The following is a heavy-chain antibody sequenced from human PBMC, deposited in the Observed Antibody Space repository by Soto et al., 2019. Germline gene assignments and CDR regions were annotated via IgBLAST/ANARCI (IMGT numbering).Heavy chain of an antibody. CDR2: IIPIFGTA. CDR3: ARVRERGYSYGSVDY. V-gene: IGHV1-69*13. CDR1: GGTFSSYA. J-gene: IGHJ4*02. Sequence: RASVKVSCKASGGTFSSYAISWVRQAPGQGLEWMGGIIPIFGTANYAQKFQGRVTITADESTSTAYMELSSLRSEDTAVYYCARVRERGYSYGSVDYWGQGTLVTVSS. D-gene: IGHD5-18*01.